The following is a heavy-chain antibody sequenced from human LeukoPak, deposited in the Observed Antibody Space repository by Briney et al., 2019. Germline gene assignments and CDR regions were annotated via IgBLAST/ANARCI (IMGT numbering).Heavy chain of an antibody. CDR2: INAGNGNT. Sequence: ASVKVSCKASGYTFTSYAMHWVRQAPGQRLEWMGWINAGNGNTKYSQKFQGRVTITRNTSISTAYMELSSLRSEDTAVYYCARGLGRMRVGVVIIYGYWGQGTLVTVSS. CDR1: GYTFTSYA. V-gene: IGHV1-3*01. J-gene: IGHJ4*02. CDR3: ARGLGRMRVGVVIIYGY. D-gene: IGHD3-3*01.